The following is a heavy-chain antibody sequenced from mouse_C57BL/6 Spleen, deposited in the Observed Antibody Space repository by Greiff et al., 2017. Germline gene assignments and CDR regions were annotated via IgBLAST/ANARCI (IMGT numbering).Heavy chain of an antibody. CDR3: ARSSNWDIAY. V-gene: IGHV1-64*01. CDR1: GYTFTSYW. CDR2: IHPNSGST. Sequence: QVQLQQPGAELVKPGASVKLSCKASGYTFTSYWMHWVKQRPGQGLEWIGMIHPNSGSTNYNEKFKSKATLTVDKSSSTAYMQLSILTSEDSAVYDCARSSNWDIAYWGQGTLVTVSA. D-gene: IGHD4-1*01. J-gene: IGHJ3*01.